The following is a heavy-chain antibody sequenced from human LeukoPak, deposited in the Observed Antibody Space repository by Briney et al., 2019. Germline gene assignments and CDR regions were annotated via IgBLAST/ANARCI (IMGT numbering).Heavy chain of an antibody. Sequence: PSETLSLTCTVSGGSISNYYWGWIRQPPGKGLEWIGNIFYSGSTYYSPSLKSRVTISLDTSRNQFSLKLTSVTAADTAVYYCARDSGTTGEVKFDPWGQGTLVTVSS. J-gene: IGHJ5*02. CDR1: GGSISNYY. CDR3: ARDSGTTGEVKFDP. D-gene: IGHD1-7*01. V-gene: IGHV4-39*07. CDR2: IFYSGST.